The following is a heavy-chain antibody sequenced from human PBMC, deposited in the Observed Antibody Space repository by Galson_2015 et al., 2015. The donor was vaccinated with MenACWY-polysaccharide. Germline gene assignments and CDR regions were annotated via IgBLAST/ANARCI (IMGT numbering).Heavy chain of an antibody. CDR1: GYTFTNYY. CDR3: ARNAASGLDY. Sequence: SVKVSCKASGYTFTNYYIHWVRQAPGQGLEWLGLINPSGGSTSYAQKFQGRVTMTRDTSTGTVYVDLSSLRSEDTAVYYCARNAASGLDYWGHGTLVTVSS. D-gene: IGHD3-10*01. J-gene: IGHJ4*01. V-gene: IGHV1-46*01. CDR2: INPSGGST.